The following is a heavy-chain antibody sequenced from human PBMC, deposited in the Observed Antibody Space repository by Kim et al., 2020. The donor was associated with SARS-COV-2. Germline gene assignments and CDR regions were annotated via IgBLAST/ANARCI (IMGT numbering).Heavy chain of an antibody. CDR3: PRKYCTNGVCYLGAWYYYGMDV. D-gene: IGHD2-8*01. Sequence: GGSLRLSCAASGFTFSSYAMSRVRQAPGKGLEWVSAISGSGGSTYYADSVKGRFTISRDNSKNTLYLQMNSLRAEDTAVYYCPRKYCTNGVCYLGAWYYYGMDVWGQVTTVTVSS. V-gene: IGHV3-23*01. J-gene: IGHJ6*02. CDR1: GFTFSSYA. CDR2: ISGSGGST.